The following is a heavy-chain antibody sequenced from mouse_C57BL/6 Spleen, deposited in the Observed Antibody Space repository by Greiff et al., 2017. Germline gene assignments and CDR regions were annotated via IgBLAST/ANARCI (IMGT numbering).Heavy chain of an antibody. V-gene: IGHV1-69*01. CDR3: ARMGTTVVAGDY. J-gene: IGHJ4*01. D-gene: IGHD1-1*01. CDR1: GYTFTSYW. Sequence: VQLQQPGAELVMPGASVKLSCKASGYTFTSYWMHWVKQRPGQGLEWIGEIDPSASYTNYNQKFKGKSTLTVDKSSSTAYMQLSSLTSEDSAVYYCARMGTTVVAGDYWGQRTSVTVSS. CDR2: IDPSASYT.